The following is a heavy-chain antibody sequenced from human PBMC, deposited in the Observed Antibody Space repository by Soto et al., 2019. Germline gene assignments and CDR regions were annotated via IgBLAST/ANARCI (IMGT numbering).Heavy chain of an antibody. CDR2: ISYDGSNK. D-gene: IGHD3-22*01. Sequence: QVQLVESGGGVVQPGRSLRLSCAASGFTFSSYGMHWVRQAPGKGLEWVAVISYDGSNKYYADSVKGRFTISRDNSKNTLYLQMNSLRAEDTAVYYCAKDLVGGYHLGFDYGGQGTLVTVSS. V-gene: IGHV3-30*18. CDR3: AKDLVGGYHLGFDY. CDR1: GFTFSSYG. J-gene: IGHJ4*02.